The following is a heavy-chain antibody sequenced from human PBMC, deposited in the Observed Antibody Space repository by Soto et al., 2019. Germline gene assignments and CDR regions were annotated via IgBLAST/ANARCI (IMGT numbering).Heavy chain of an antibody. CDR2: ISGFNGNT. CDR1: GYTFNCYG. J-gene: IGHJ4*02. Sequence: GASVKVSCKASGYTFNCYGITWVRQAPGQGLEWMGWISGFNGNTNYAADLQGRVTMTTDTSTSTAYMELRGLRSDDTAVYYCARIGVSSGHESPDFDSWGQGTLVTVSS. V-gene: IGHV1-18*01. D-gene: IGHD3-16*01. CDR3: ARIGVSSGHESPDFDS.